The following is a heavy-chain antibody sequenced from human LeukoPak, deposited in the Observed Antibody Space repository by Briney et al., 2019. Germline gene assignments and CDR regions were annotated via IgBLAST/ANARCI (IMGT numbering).Heavy chain of an antibody. J-gene: IGHJ6*02. V-gene: IGHV3-30-3*01. CDR3: ARPRFDHSSSWEQNYYYYGMDV. CDR2: ISYDGSNK. CDR1: GFTFSSYA. Sequence: PGGSLRLSCAASGFTFSSYAMHWVRQAPGKGLEWVAVISYDGSNKYYADSVKGRFTISRDNSKNTLYLQMNSLRAEDTAVYYCARPRFDHSSSWEQNYYYYGMDVWGQGTTVTVSS. D-gene: IGHD6-13*01.